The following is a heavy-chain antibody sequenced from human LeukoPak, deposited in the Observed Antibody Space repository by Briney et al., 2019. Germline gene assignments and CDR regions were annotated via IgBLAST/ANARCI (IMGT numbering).Heavy chain of an antibody. V-gene: IGHV3-66*01. Sequence: GGSLRLSCAASAFTFSSYGMSWVRQATGKGLEWVSVIYSCGSTYYADSVKGRFTISRDNSKNTLYLQMNSLRAEDTAVYYCARDKIVGATKLDSWGQGTLVTVSS. CDR3: ARDKIVGATKLDS. J-gene: IGHJ4*02. CDR2: IYSCGST. CDR1: AFTFSSYG. D-gene: IGHD3-16*01.